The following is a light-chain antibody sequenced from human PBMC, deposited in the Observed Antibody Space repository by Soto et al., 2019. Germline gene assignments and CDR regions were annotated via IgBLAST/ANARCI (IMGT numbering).Light chain of an antibody. V-gene: IGLV2-23*01. CDR2: EGS. CDR1: SSDVGSYNL. CDR3: CSYAGSSTWV. Sequence: ALTQPASVSGSPGQSITISCTGTSSDVGSYNLVSWYQQHPGKAPKLMIYEGSKRPSGVSNRFSGSKSGATASLTISGLQAEDEADYYCCSYAGSSTWVFGGGTKLTVL. J-gene: IGLJ3*02.